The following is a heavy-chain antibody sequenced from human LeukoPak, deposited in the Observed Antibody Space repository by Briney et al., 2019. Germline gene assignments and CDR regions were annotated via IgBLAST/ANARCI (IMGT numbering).Heavy chain of an antibody. CDR3: ARALYYYGSGSSLDY. D-gene: IGHD3-10*01. CDR2: INHSGST. Sequence: KASETLSLTCAVYGGSFSGYYWSWIRQPPGKGLEWIGEINHSGSTNYNPSLKSRVTISVDTSKNQFSLKLSSVTAADTAVYYCARALYYYGSGSSLDYWGQGTLVTVSS. J-gene: IGHJ4*02. CDR1: GGSFSGYY. V-gene: IGHV4-34*01.